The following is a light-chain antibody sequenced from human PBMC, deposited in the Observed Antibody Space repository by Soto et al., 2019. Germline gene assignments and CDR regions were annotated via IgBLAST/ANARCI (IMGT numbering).Light chain of an antibody. CDR2: SAS. CDR1: PGISNY. J-gene: IGKJ1*01. Sequence: DIQMTQSPSSLSASVGDRVTITCRASPGISNYLAWYQQKPGKVPKLLIYSASTLHSGVPSRFSGSGSGTAFTLTITSLQPEDAATYYCQKYNSAPRTFGQGTKVDIK. V-gene: IGKV1-27*01. CDR3: QKYNSAPRT.